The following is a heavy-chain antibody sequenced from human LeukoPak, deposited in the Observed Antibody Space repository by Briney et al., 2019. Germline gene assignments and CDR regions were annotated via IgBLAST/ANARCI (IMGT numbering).Heavy chain of an antibody. J-gene: IGHJ4*02. Sequence: PSETLSLTCNVSGYSISSDYYWGWIRQPPGKGLECVEIIYHSGSTYFNPSLKSRVTISVDTSKNQFSLKLSSVTAADTAVYYCARGFSSGWYGGYWGQGTLVTVSS. CDR2: IYHSGST. D-gene: IGHD6-19*01. CDR3: ARGFSSGWYGGY. CDR1: GYSISSDYY. V-gene: IGHV4-38-2*02.